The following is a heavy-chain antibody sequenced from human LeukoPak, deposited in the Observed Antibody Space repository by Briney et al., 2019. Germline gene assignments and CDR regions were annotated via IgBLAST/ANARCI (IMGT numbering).Heavy chain of an antibody. Sequence: GGSLRLSCAASGFTSTSYAMSWVRQAPGKGLEWVSAISGSGGSTYYADSVKGRFIISRDNFQNTLYLQMNSLRADDTAVYFCARDSSKFPRLVGEYWGQGTLVTVPS. CDR1: GFTSTSYA. J-gene: IGHJ4*02. CDR3: ARDSSKFPRLVGEY. CDR2: ISGSGGST. V-gene: IGHV3-23*01. D-gene: IGHD3-10*01.